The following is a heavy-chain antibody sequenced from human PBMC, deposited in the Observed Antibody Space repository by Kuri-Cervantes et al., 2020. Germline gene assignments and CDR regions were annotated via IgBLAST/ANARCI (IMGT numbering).Heavy chain of an antibody. V-gene: IGHV4-31*02. CDR3: ARETGWFDP. CDR2: IYYTGST. D-gene: IGHD1-1*01. Sequence: SCSVSGDSIRSGAYYWSWIRQHPGKGLEWLGHIYYTGSTHYNPSFKSRLIISIDTSKNQFSLKLSSVTVADTAVYYCARETGWFDPWGQGTLVTVSS. CDR1: GDSIRSGAYY. J-gene: IGHJ5*02.